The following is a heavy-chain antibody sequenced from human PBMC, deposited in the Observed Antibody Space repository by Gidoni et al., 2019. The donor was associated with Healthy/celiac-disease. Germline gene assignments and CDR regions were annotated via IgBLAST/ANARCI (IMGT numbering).Heavy chain of an antibody. CDR3: ASLAEWELLHYYMDV. Sequence: EVQLVESGGGLVQPGGSLRLSCAASGFTFSSYWMSWVRQAPGKGLEWVANIKQDGSEKYYVDSVKGRFTISRDNAKNSLYLQMNSLRAEDTAVYYCASLAEWELLHYYMDVWGKGTTVTVSS. CDR1: GFTFSSYW. D-gene: IGHD1-26*01. J-gene: IGHJ6*03. V-gene: IGHV3-7*01. CDR2: IKQDGSEK.